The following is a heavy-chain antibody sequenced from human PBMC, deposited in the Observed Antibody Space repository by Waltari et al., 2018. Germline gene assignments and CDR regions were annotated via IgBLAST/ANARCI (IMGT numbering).Heavy chain of an antibody. CDR2: ISSSSSTI. Sequence: EVQLVESGGGLVQPGGSLRLSCAAAGFTFSSYRLTWVRQAPGKGLEWVSYISSSSSTIYYADSVKGRFTISRDNAKNSLYLQMNSLRAEDTAVYYCARATPPREPWGQGTLVTVSS. CDR1: GFTFSSYR. CDR3: ARATPPREP. V-gene: IGHV3-48*04. J-gene: IGHJ4*02. D-gene: IGHD1-26*01.